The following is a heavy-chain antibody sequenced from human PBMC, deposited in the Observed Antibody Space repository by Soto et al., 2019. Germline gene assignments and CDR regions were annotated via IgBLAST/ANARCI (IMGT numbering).Heavy chain of an antibody. CDR3: ARSYNWNYL. D-gene: IGHD1-7*01. J-gene: IGHJ4*02. V-gene: IGHV3-21*01. CDR2: ISSSSSYI. Sequence: VLSLRLSCAASGGTFSSYSVNWVRQATGKGLEWVSSISSSSSYIYYADSVKGRFTISRDNAKNSLYLQMNSLRAEDTAVYYCARSYNWNYLWGQGTLVTVS. CDR1: GGTFSSYS.